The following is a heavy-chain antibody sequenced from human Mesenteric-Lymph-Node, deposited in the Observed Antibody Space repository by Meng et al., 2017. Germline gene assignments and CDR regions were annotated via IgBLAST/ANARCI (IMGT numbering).Heavy chain of an antibody. Sequence: GGSLRLSCAASGITFRNYIMHCVRQGPGNGLVWVSLINGGGTTTRYADSVKGRFTISRDNSNNTLYLQMNSLTDEDTAVYYCVMETFNFAYSGSEKAFDFWGHGTMVTVSS. V-gene: IGHV3-74*01. CDR1: GITFRNYI. CDR3: VMETFNFAYSGSEKAFDF. D-gene: IGHD1-26*01. J-gene: IGHJ3*01. CDR2: INGGGTTT.